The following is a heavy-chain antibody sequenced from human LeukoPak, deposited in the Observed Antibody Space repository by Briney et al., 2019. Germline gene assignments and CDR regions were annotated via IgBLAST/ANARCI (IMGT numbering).Heavy chain of an antibody. CDR1: GGSISSYF. CDR2: IYITGST. J-gene: IGHJ4*02. CDR3: AILVDYYFDY. Sequence: SETLSLTCTVSGGSISSYFWSWIRQPAGKGLEWIGRIYITGSTNYNPSLQSRVSLSVDTSKNQFSLKLSSVTAADTAVYYCAILVDYYFDYWGQGTLVTVSS. D-gene: IGHD1-26*01. V-gene: IGHV4-4*07.